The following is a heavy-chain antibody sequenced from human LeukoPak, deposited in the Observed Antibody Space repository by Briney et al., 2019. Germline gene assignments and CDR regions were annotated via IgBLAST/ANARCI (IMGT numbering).Heavy chain of an antibody. CDR1: GGSISSGGYY. CDR2: IYYSGST. J-gene: IGHJ4*02. V-gene: IGHV4-31*03. Sequence: PSETLSLTCTVSGGSISSGGYYWSWIRQHPGKGLEWIGYIYYSGSTYYNPSLKSRVTISVDTSKNQFSLKLSSVTAADTAVYYCASGKYSGYDFVGSLDYWGQGTLVTVSS. CDR3: ASGKYSGYDFVGSLDY. D-gene: IGHD5-12*01.